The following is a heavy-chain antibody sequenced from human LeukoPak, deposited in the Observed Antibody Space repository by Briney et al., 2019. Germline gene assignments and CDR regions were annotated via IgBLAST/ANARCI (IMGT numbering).Heavy chain of an antibody. CDR3: VRGGNYYDSSGYS. CDR2: IYYSGST. CDR1: GGSMSSDGYY. D-gene: IGHD3-22*01. Sequence: SETLSLTCTVSGGSMSSDGYYWSWIRQHPGKGLEWIGYIYYSGSTYYNPSLKSRVTISVDTSKNQFSLNLSSVTAADTAVYYCVRGGNYYDSSGYSWGQGTLATVSS. J-gene: IGHJ4*02. V-gene: IGHV4-31*03.